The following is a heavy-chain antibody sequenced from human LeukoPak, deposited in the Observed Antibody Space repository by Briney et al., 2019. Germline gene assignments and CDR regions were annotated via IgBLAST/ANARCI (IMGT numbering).Heavy chain of an antibody. Sequence: GGSLRLSCAASGFTFSSYAMSWVRQAPGKGLEWVSAISGSGGSTYYADSVKGRFTISRDNSKNTLYLQMNSLRAEDTAVYYCAKDRVKGGYDILTGYHYDYWGKGTLVTVSS. CDR1: GFTFSSYA. V-gene: IGHV3-23*01. CDR2: ISGSGGST. CDR3: AKDRVKGGYDILTGYHYDY. J-gene: IGHJ4*02. D-gene: IGHD3-9*01.